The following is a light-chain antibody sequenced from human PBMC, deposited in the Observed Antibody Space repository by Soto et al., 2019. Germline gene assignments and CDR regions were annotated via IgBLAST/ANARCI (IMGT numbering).Light chain of an antibody. V-gene: IGKV4-1*01. CDR1: QSVLHSSNNKNY. Sequence: DIVMTQSPDSLAVSLGERATINCKSSQSVLHSSNNKNYLAWYQQKSGQPPKLLIYWASTRESGVPDRFSGSGSGTDFTLTISSLQAEDVAVYYCQQYYLTPLTFGGGSKVDIK. J-gene: IGKJ4*01. CDR3: QQYYLTPLT. CDR2: WAS.